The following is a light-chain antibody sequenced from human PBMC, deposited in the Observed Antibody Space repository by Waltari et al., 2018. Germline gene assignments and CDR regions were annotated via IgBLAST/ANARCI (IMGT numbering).Light chain of an antibody. J-gene: IGLJ2*01. CDR2: EAT. V-gene: IGLV2-14*02. CDR3: CSYTNTHVV. CDR1: SSDVGSNNL. Sequence: QSALTQPASVSGSPGQSITISCTGTSSDVGSNNLVSWYQQHPGQAPKLIIYEATKRTAGFSNRFSGSKSGNTASLTISGLQAEDEGDYYCCSYTNTHVVFGGGTKLTVL.